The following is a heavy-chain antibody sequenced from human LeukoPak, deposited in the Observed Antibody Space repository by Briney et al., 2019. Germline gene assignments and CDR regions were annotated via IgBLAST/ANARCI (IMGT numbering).Heavy chain of an antibody. D-gene: IGHD3-22*01. J-gene: IGHJ6*03. CDR1: GFTFSSYA. CDR3: ARDLDYYDSSGYYSYYYMDV. V-gene: IGHV3-23*01. CDR2: ISGSGGST. Sequence: GGSLRLSCAASGFTFSSYAMNWVRQAPGKGLEWVSAISGSGGSTYYADSVKGRFTISRDNAKNSLYLQMNSLRAEDTAVYYCARDLDYYDSSGYYSYYYMDVWGKGTTVTISS.